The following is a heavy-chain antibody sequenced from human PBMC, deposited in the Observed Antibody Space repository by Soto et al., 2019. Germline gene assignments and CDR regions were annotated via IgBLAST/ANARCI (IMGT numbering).Heavy chain of an antibody. CDR2: IDPTDSYT. CDR3: ARDAGAGLRYFDWSRQPLYAFDI. V-gene: IGHV5-10-1*01. J-gene: IGHJ3*02. Sequence: GESLKISCKGSGYMFTSYWISWVRQMPGKGLEWMGRIDPTDSYTNYSPSFQGHVTISRDNAKNSLYLQMNSLRAEDTAVYYCARDAGAGLRYFDWSRQPLYAFDIWGQGTMVTVSS. CDR1: GYMFTSYW. D-gene: IGHD3-9*01.